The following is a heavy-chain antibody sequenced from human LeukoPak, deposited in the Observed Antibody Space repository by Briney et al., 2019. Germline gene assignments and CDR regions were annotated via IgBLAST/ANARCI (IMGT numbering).Heavy chain of an antibody. J-gene: IGHJ4*02. V-gene: IGHV4-31*03. D-gene: IGHD5-12*01. CDR1: GGSISSGGYY. Sequence: SETLSLTCTVSGGSISSGGYYWIWIRQHPGKGLEWIVYIYYSGSTYYNPSLKSRITISVDTSKNQFSLKLSSVTAADTAVYYCARAEGDSIVATTYYFDYWGQGTLVSVFS. CDR3: ARAEGDSIVATTYYFDY. CDR2: IYYSGST.